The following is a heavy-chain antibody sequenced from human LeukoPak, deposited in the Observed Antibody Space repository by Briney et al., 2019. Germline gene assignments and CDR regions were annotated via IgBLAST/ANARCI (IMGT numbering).Heavy chain of an antibody. CDR3: ARVFGMVRPRGAFDI. Sequence: GGSLRLSCAASGFTFSDYYMSWIRQAPGKGLEWVSYISSSGSTIYYADSVKGRFAISRDNAKNSLYLQMNSLRAEDTAVYYCARVFGMVRPRGAFDIWGQGTMVTVSS. CDR2: ISSSGSTI. J-gene: IGHJ3*02. V-gene: IGHV3-11*01. CDR1: GFTFSDYY. D-gene: IGHD3-10*01.